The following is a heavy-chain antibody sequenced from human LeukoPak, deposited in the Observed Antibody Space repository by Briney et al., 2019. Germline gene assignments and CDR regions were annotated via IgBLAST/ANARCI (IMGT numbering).Heavy chain of an antibody. CDR3: ARNKRLGRERADTTFDY. D-gene: IGHD1-1*01. CDR2: IYSSGSA. Sequence: PSQTLSLTCTVSGVSISSGSYYWSWIRQPAGKGLEWIGRIYSSGSANYNPSLKSRLAMSVDTSKNQFSLRLNSVTAADTAVYYCARNKRLGRERADTTFDYWGRGTLVTVSS. CDR1: GVSISSGSYY. V-gene: IGHV4-61*02. J-gene: IGHJ4*02.